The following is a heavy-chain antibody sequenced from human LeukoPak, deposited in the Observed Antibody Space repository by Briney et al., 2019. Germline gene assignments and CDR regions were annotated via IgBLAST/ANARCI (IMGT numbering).Heavy chain of an antibody. D-gene: IGHD6-25*01. Sequence: SYISSSCSTIYYADSVKCRFTISRDNAKNSLYLQMNSLRAEDTAVYYCARDSIPVSGSFDYWGQGTLVTVSS. CDR2: ISSSCSTI. J-gene: IGHJ4*02. V-gene: IGHV3-11*04. CDR3: ARDSIPVSGSFDY.